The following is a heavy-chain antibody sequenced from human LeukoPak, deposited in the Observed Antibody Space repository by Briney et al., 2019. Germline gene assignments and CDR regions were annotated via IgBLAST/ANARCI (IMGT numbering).Heavy chain of an antibody. D-gene: IGHD3-22*01. CDR3: ATVGSQQYYDSSGYFAFDI. J-gene: IGHJ3*02. V-gene: IGHV1-18*01. CDR2: ISAYNGNT. Sequence: GASAKVSCMASGYTFTSYGISWVRQAPGQGLEWMGWISAYNGNTNYAQKLQGRVTMTTDTSTSTAYMELRSLRSDDTAVYYCATVGSQQYYDSSGYFAFDIWGQGTMVTVSS. CDR1: GYTFTSYG.